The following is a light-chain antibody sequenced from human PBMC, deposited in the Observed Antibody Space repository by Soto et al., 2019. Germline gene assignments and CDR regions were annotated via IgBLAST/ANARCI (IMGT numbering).Light chain of an antibody. Sequence: MLSPSPGTLSLSPGASAALSCRASQPVSSNFLAWYQQKPGQAPRLLIYGVSSRASGIPDRFTGGGSGTDFALTISRLEPEDFAVYYCQQYGSSPGTFGQGTKVDIK. V-gene: IGKV3-20*01. J-gene: IGKJ1*01. CDR3: QQYGSSPGT. CDR2: GVS. CDR1: QPVSSNF.